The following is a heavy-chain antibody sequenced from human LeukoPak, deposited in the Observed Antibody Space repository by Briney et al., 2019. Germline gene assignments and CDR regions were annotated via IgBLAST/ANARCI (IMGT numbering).Heavy chain of an antibody. CDR3: ARDLYRIVVVPHYFDY. V-gene: IGHV3-7*01. J-gene: IGHJ4*02. Sequence: PGGSLRLSCAASGFTFSQYSMNWVRQAPGKGLEWVANIKKDGSEKYYVDSVKGRFTISRDNAKNSLYLQMNSLRAEDTAVYYCARDLYRIVVVPHYFDYWGQGTLVTVSS. D-gene: IGHD3-22*01. CDR2: IKKDGSEK. CDR1: GFTFSQYS.